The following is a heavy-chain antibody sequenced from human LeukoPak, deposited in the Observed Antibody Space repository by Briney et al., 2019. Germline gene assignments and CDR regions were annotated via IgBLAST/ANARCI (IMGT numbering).Heavy chain of an antibody. Sequence: SEALSLTCAVYGGSFSGYYWSWIRQPPGKGLEWIGEINHSGSTNYNPSLKSRVTISVDTSKNQFSLKLSSVTAADTAVYYCARGLRRLQYPRNYYYYMDVWGKGTTVTVSS. V-gene: IGHV4-34*01. CDR1: GGSFSGYY. CDR3: ARGLRRLQYPRNYYYYMDV. CDR2: INHSGST. J-gene: IGHJ6*03. D-gene: IGHD4-11*01.